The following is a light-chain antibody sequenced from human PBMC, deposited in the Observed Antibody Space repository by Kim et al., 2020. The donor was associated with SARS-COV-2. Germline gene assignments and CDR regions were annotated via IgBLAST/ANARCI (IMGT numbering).Light chain of an antibody. J-gene: IGLJ3*02. CDR3: SAWDSSLSAWV. CDR1: SNNVGNQG. CDR2: RNN. Sequence: RQTYKLSCTGNSNNVGNQGAAWLQQHQGHPPKLLSYRNNNRPSGISERLSASRSGNTASLTITGLQPEDAADYYCSAWDSSLSAWVFGGGTQLTVL. V-gene: IGLV10-54*01.